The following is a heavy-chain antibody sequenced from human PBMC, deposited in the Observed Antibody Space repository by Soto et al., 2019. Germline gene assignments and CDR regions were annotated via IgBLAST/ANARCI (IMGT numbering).Heavy chain of an antibody. Sequence: GGSLRLSCAASGFTFSSYAMSWVRQAPGKGLEWVSAISGSGGSTYYADSVKGRFTISRDNSKNTLYLQMNSLRAEDTAVYYCAKDLAFLGELSACDYWGQGTLVTVSS. CDR3: AKDLAFLGELSACDY. J-gene: IGHJ4*02. V-gene: IGHV3-23*01. CDR1: GFTFSSYA. CDR2: ISGSGGST. D-gene: IGHD3-16*02.